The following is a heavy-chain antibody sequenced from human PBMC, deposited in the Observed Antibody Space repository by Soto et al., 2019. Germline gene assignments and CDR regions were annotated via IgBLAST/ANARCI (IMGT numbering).Heavy chain of an antibody. Sequence: GGSLRLSCAASGFTFSSYAMSWVRQAPGKGLEWVSAISGSGGSTYYADSVKGRFTISRDNSKITLYLQMNSLRAEDTAVYYCAKDVSPLSTVTTPGYWGQGTLVTVSS. J-gene: IGHJ4*02. D-gene: IGHD4-4*01. CDR1: GFTFSSYA. CDR2: ISGSGGST. CDR3: AKDVSPLSTVTTPGY. V-gene: IGHV3-23*01.